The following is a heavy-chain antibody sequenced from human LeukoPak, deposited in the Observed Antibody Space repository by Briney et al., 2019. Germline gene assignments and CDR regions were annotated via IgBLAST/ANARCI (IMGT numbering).Heavy chain of an antibody. J-gene: IGHJ6*02. V-gene: IGHV1-69*13. Sequence: SVKVSCKASGGTFSSYAISWVRQAPGQGLEWMGGIIPIFGTANYAQKFQGRVTITADESTNTAYMELSSLRSEDTAVYYCAGEKNPLRREYSYVYVYYYSGMAVWGQGPTVTVSS. CDR1: GGTFSSYA. D-gene: IGHD5-18*01. CDR3: AGEKNPLRREYSYVYVYYYSGMAV. CDR2: IIPIFGTA.